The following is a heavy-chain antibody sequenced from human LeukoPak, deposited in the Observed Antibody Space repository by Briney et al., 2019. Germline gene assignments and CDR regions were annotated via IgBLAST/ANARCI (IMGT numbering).Heavy chain of an antibody. V-gene: IGHV4-39*01. D-gene: IGHD3-22*01. CDR2: IYYSGST. J-gene: IGHJ4*02. CDR1: GGSIRSSYYY. Sequence: SETLSLTCTVSGGSIRSSYYYWGWIRQPPGKGLEWIGSIYYSGSTYYNPSLKSRVTISVDTSKNQFSLKLSSVTAADTAVYYCARQQYYDSSGYCFDYWGQGTLVTVSS. CDR3: ARQQYYDSSGYCFDY.